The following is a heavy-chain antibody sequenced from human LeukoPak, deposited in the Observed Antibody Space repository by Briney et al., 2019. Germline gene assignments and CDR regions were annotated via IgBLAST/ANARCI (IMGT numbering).Heavy chain of an antibody. CDR1: GFTFSNYA. V-gene: IGHV3-30*18. CDR3: AKHIAATNMFSGMDV. Sequence: GGSLRLSCAASGFTFSNYAMHWVRQAPGKGLEWVAIISYDGSNKYYGDSVKGRFTISRDNSKNTLYLQMNSLRAEDTAVYHCAKHIAATNMFSGMDVWGQGTTVTVSS. CDR2: ISYDGSNK. D-gene: IGHD6-13*01. J-gene: IGHJ6*02.